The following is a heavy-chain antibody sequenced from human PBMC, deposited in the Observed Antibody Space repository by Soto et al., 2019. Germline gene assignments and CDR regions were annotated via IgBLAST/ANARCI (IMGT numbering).Heavy chain of an antibody. J-gene: IGHJ3*02. CDR2: ISSSSSYI. CDR1: GFTFSSYS. V-gene: IGHV3-21*01. Sequence: EVQLVESGGGLVKPGGSLRLSCAASGFTFSSYSMNWVRQAPGKGLEWVSSISSSSSYIYYADSVKGRFTISRDNAKNSLYLQMNSLRAEDTAVYYCARAGGLAAAWAAFDIWDQGTMVTVSS. D-gene: IGHD6-13*01. CDR3: ARAGGLAAAWAAFDI.